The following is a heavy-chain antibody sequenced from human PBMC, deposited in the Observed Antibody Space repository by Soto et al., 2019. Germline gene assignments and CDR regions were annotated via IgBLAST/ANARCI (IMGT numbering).Heavy chain of an antibody. J-gene: IGHJ4*02. CDR3: ARARTLWFGELSIPLCY. Sequence: ASVKVSCKASGYTFTSYAMHWVRQAPGQRLEWMGWINAGNGNTKYSQKFQGRVTITRDTSASTAYMELSSLRSEDTAVHYCARARTLWFGELSIPLCYWGQGTLVTVSS. V-gene: IGHV1-3*01. CDR1: GYTFTSYA. CDR2: INAGNGNT. D-gene: IGHD3-10*01.